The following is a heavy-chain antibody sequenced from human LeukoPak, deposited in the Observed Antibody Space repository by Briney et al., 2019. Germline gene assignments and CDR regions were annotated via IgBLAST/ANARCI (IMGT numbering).Heavy chain of an antibody. D-gene: IGHD2-2*01. Sequence: GASVKVSCKASGYTFTAYYMHWVRQAPGQGLEWMGWINPHSGGTNFAQKFQGRVTMTRDTSITTAHMELSRLTSDDTAMYYCAREIPCSSSSCHDYWGQGTLVTVSS. V-gene: IGHV1-2*02. CDR1: GYTFTAYY. J-gene: IGHJ4*02. CDR3: AREIPCSSSSCHDY. CDR2: INPHSGGT.